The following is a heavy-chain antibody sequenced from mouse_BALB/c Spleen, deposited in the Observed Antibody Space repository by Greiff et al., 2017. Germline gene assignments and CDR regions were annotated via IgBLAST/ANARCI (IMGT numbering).Heavy chain of an antibody. CDR2: ISSGGSYT. V-gene: IGHV5-6-4*01. Sequence: EVKLVESGGGLVKPGGSLKLSCAASGFTFSSYTMSWVRQTPEKRLEWVATISSGGSYTYYPDSVKGRFTISRDNAKNTLYLQMSSLKSEDTAMYYCTRDLGGVDYWGQGTTLTVSS. CDR3: TRDLGGVDY. D-gene: IGHD1-1*02. CDR1: GFTFSSYT. J-gene: IGHJ2*01.